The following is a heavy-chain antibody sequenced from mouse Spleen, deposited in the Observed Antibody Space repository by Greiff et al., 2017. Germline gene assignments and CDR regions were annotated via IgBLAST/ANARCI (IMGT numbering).Heavy chain of an antibody. CDR2: IYPRSGNT. D-gene: IGHD1-1*01. J-gene: IGHJ2*01. CDR1: GYTFTSYG. Sequence: VKVVESGDELARPGASVKLSCKASGYTFTSYGISWVKQRTGQGLEWIGEIYPRSGNTYYNEKFKGKATLTADKSSSTAYMELRSLTSEDSAVYFCARGITTVVVPDYWGQGTTLTVSS. CDR3: ARGITTVVVPDY. V-gene: IGHV1-81*01.